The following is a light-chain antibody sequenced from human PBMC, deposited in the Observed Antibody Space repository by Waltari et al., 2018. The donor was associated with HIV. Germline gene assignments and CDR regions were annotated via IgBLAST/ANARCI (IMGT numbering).Light chain of an antibody. Sequence: SYELTQPPSVSVSPGQTASITCSGDQLGDKYACWYQQKPGQSPVLVIYQDSRRPSGIPERFSGSNSGNTATLTISGTQAMDEADYYCQAWDSSTGVFGTGTKVTVL. V-gene: IGLV3-1*01. CDR1: QLGDKY. CDR2: QDS. J-gene: IGLJ1*01. CDR3: QAWDSSTGV.